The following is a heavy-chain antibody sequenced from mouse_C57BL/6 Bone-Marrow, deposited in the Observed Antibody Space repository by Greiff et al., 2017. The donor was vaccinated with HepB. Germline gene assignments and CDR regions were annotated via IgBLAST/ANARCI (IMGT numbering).Heavy chain of an antibody. CDR3: ARHGPYYYGDY. J-gene: IGHJ2*01. Sequence: EVQLVESGGDLVKPGGSLKLSCAASGFTFSSYGMSWVRQTPDKRLEWVATISSGGSYTYYPDSVKGRFTISRDNAKNTPYLQMSSLKSEDTAMYYCARHGPYYYGDYWGQGTTLTVSS. V-gene: IGHV5-6*01. CDR2: ISSGGSYT. D-gene: IGHD1-1*01. CDR1: GFTFSSYG.